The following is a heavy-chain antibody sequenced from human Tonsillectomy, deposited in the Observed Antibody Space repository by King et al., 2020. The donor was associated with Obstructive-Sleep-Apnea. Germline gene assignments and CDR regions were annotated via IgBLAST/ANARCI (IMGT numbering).Heavy chain of an antibody. J-gene: IGHJ4*02. V-gene: IGHV4-4*07. CDR3: ARDEAAPGHYFDY. CDR2: IYPSEST. Sequence: QLQESGPGLVKPSETLSLTYTVSGGSISSYYWSWIRQPAGKGLEWIGRIYPSESTDYNPSLKSRVTMSVDTSTNHFSLTLSSVTAADTAVYYCARDEAAPGHYFDYWGQGTLVTVSS. CDR1: GGSISSYY. D-gene: IGHD1-1*01.